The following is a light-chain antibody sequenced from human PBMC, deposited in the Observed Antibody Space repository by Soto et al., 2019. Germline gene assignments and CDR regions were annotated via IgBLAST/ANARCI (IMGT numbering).Light chain of an antibody. J-gene: IGLJ1*01. CDR3: AVWDDSLNGFLV. Sequence: QSVLTQPPSASGTPRQRVTISCSGSSSNIGSNSVSWYQQLPGTAPKLLIYYDNQRPSGVPDRFSGSKSGTSASLAISGLRSEDEADYFCAVWDDSLNGFLVFGTGTKGTVL. V-gene: IGLV1-44*01. CDR2: YDN. CDR1: SSNIGSNS.